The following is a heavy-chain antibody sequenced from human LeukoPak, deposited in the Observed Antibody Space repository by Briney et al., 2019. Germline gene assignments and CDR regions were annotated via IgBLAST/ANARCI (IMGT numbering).Heavy chain of an antibody. J-gene: IGHJ3*02. Sequence: GGSLRLSCAATGFISNRHWMSWVRQAPGKGLEWVAHIKQDGSERYYVDSVKGRFTISRDNAKDSLYLQMNSLRAEDRAVYYCARGGLPNAFDIWGQGTTVTVSS. V-gene: IGHV3-7*01. CDR1: GFISNRHW. D-gene: IGHD1-26*01. CDR2: IKQDGSER. CDR3: ARGGLPNAFDI.